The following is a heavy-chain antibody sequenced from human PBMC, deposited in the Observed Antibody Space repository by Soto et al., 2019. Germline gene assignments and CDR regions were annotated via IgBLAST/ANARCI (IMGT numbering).Heavy chain of an antibody. J-gene: IGHJ4*02. CDR2: ISYDGSNK. Sequence: QVQLVESGGGVVQPGRSLRLSCAASGFTFSSYAMHWVRQAPGKGLEWVAVISYDGSNKYYADSVKGRFTISRDNSKNTLDLQMNSLRAEDTAVYYCARYTPPGGSVVVITHKGFDYWGQGTLVTVSS. CDR1: GFTFSSYA. D-gene: IGHD3-22*01. CDR3: ARYTPPGGSVVVITHKGFDY. V-gene: IGHV3-30-3*01.